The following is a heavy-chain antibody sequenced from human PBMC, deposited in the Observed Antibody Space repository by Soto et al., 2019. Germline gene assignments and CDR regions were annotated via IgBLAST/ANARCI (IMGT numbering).Heavy chain of an antibody. Sequence: QPGGSLRLSCAASGFTFSSYAMHWVRQAPGKGLEWVAVISYDGSNKYYADSVKGRFTISRDNSKNTLYLQMNSLRAEDTAVYYCARDLLYDILTGYSIHYYYYGMDVWGQGTTVTVSS. V-gene: IGHV3-30-3*01. CDR1: GFTFSSYA. CDR2: ISYDGSNK. D-gene: IGHD3-9*01. J-gene: IGHJ6*02. CDR3: ARDLLYDILTGYSIHYYYYGMDV.